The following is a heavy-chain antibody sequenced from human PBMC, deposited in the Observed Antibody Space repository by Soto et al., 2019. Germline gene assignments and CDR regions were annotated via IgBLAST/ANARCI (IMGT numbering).Heavy chain of an antibody. CDR1: GYTFSNYG. Sequence: ASVKVSCKTSGYTFSNYGITWVRQAPGQPLEWLGWISLYSDGANYAQKFQGRVTITADESTSTAYMELSSLRSEDTAVYYCARNYGLHENWFDPWGQGTLVTVSS. CDR2: ISLYSDGA. CDR3: ARNYGLHENWFDP. J-gene: IGHJ5*02. D-gene: IGHD3-16*01. V-gene: IGHV1-18*01.